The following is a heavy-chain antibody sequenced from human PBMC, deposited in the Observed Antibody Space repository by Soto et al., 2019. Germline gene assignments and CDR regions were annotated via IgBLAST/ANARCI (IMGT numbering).Heavy chain of an antibody. Sequence: QVQLVESGGALVKPGGSLRLSCAASGFNFSDYYMTWIRQAPGQGLEWLSSISSRGTSISYADSVKGRFTISRDNIENSLFLQMNSLRAEDTAVYYSARSWGYCSYFDFWGQGTLVTVSS. D-gene: IGHD7-27*01. V-gene: IGHV3-11*01. CDR1: GFNFSDYY. CDR2: ISSRGTSI. CDR3: ARSWGYCSYFDF. J-gene: IGHJ4*02.